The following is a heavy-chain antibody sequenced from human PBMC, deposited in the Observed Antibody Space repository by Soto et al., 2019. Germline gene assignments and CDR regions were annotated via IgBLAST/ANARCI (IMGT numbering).Heavy chain of an antibody. J-gene: IGHJ4*02. CDR3: AHRPRGYAYGFDY. CDR1: GFSLSTRGVA. Sequence: QITLKESGPTLVKPTQTLTLTCTFSGFSLSTRGVAVGWFRQPPGKALEWLALIYWDEDKWYSPSLQSRLTITDATSKHRVVLTMTNMDPVDTATYSCAHRPRGYAYGFDYWGQGTLVTVSA. V-gene: IGHV2-5*02. CDR2: IYWDEDK. D-gene: IGHD5-12*01.